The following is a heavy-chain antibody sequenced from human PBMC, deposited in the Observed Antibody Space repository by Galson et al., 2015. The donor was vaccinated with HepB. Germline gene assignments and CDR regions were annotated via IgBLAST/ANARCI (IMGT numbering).Heavy chain of an antibody. CDR3: ASGREYSSSWPDPFDY. Sequence: LRLSCAASGFTFSSYAMSWVRQAPGKGLEWVSGISGSGGSTYYADSVKGRFTISRDNSKNTVYLQMNSLRAEDTAVYYCASGREYSSSWPDPFDYWGQGTLVTVSS. V-gene: IGHV3-23*01. CDR2: ISGSGGST. CDR1: GFTFSSYA. J-gene: IGHJ4*02. D-gene: IGHD6-13*01.